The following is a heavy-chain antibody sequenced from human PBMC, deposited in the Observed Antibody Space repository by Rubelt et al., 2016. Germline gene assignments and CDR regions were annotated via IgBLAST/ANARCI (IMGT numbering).Heavy chain of an antibody. J-gene: IGHJ6*03. V-gene: IGHV4-59*08. CDR1: GGSISTYY. Sequence: QVQLQESGPGLVKPSETLSLTCSVSGGSISTYYWSWIRQPPGKGLEWIGYVYYSGTTNYNASLRSRVTISLDTPNNQYSLRLSSVTAADTAVYYCARRVYAYYYYIDVWGTGTTVTVSS. CDR2: VYYSGTT. D-gene: IGHD5/OR15-5a*01. CDR3: ARRVYAYYYYIDV.